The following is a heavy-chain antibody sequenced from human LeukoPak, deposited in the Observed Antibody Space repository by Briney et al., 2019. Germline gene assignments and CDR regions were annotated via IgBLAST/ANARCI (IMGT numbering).Heavy chain of an antibody. J-gene: IGHJ4*02. CDR3: ARAPYYYYDSGSGTRVTGNPDY. CDR1: GFTFSNYS. Sequence: GGSLRLSCAASGFTFSNYSMNWVRQAPGKGLVWVSSISSSSSYIFYADSVKGRFTISRDNAKNSLYPQMSSLRAEDTAVYYCARAPYYYYDSGSGTRVTGNPDYWGQGTLVTVSS. CDR2: ISSSSSYI. D-gene: IGHD3-10*01. V-gene: IGHV3-21*01.